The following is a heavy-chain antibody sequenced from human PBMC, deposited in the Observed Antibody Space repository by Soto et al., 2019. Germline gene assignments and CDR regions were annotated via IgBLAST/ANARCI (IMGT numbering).Heavy chain of an antibody. V-gene: IGHV4-34*01. D-gene: IGHD6-13*01. J-gene: IGHJ4*02. Sequence: PSETLSLTCAVYGGSFCGYYWSWIRKPPGKGLEWIGEINHSGSTNYNPSLKSRVTISVDTSKNQFSLKLSSVTAADTAVYYCARTTSIAAAGTYYFDYWGQGTLVTVS. CDR2: INHSGST. CDR1: GGSFCGYY. CDR3: ARTTSIAAAGTYYFDY.